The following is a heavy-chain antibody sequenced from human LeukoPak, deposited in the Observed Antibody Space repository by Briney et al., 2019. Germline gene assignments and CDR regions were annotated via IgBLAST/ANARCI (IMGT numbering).Heavy chain of an antibody. CDR3: ARGAQWPY. Sequence: GGSLRLSCAASGFTFSSYAMHWVRQAPGKGLEWVAVISYDGSNKYYADSVKGRFTISRDNSKNSLYLQMNSLRVEDTAVYYCARGAQWPYWGQGTLVTVSS. D-gene: IGHD6-19*01. CDR1: GFTFSSYA. J-gene: IGHJ4*02. CDR2: ISYDGSNK. V-gene: IGHV3-30-3*01.